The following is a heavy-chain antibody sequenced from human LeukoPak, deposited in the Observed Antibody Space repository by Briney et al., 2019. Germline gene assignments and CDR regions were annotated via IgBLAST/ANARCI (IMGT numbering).Heavy chain of an antibody. CDR1: GYTFTNYG. D-gene: IGHD1-26*01. V-gene: IGHV1-18*01. CDR2: ISPYNHNT. Sequence: ASVKVSCKASGYTFTNYGISWVRQAPGQGLEWMGWISPYNHNTNYAQNLQGRVTLTTDTSTSAAYMELTSLRFDDTAVYFCARERPTTGADYWGRGTLVTVSS. CDR3: ARERPTTGADY. J-gene: IGHJ4*02.